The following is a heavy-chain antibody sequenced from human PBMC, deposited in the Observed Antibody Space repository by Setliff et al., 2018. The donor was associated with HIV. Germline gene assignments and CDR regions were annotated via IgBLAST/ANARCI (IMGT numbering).Heavy chain of an antibody. J-gene: IGHJ6*03. V-gene: IGHV4-31*03. CDR3: ARGGSYRFWSGYRYYYYYMDL. CDR2: IYYSGST. D-gene: IGHD3-3*01. Sequence: PSETLSLTCTVSGGSISSGGYYWSWIRQHPGKGLEWIGYIYYSGSTYYNPSLKSRVTISVDTSKNQFYLSLTSVTAADTAVYYCARGGSYRFWSGYRYYYYYMDLWGKGTTVTVSS. CDR1: GGSISSGGYY.